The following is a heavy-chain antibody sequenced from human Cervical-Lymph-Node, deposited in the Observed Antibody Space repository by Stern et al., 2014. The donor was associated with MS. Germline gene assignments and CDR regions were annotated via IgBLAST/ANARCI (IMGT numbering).Heavy chain of an antibody. V-gene: IGHV3-49*03. Sequence: VQLVESGGGLVQPGRSLRLSCTASGFSFGDYAMSWFRQAPGEGLEWVGFIRNQRYGATAEYAASVKGRFIISREDSESIGYLQMNSLNTEDTAVYYCTRTNGYSSGWYTDYWGQGTLVTVSS. J-gene: IGHJ4*02. D-gene: IGHD6-19*01. CDR2: IRNQRYGATA. CDR1: GFSFGDYA. CDR3: TRTNGYSSGWYTDY.